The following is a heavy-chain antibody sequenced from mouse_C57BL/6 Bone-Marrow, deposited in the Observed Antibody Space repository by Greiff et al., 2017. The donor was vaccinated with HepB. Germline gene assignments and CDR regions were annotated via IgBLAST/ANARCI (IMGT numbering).Heavy chain of an antibody. D-gene: IGHD3-3*01. Sequence: QVQLKQPGAELVKPGASVKLSCKASGYTFTSYWMQWVKQRPGQGLEWIGEIDPSDSYTNYNQKFKGKATLTVDTSSSTAYMQLSSLTSEDSAVYYCANPPPLGSHWYFDVWGTGTTVTVSS. CDR2: IDPSDSYT. J-gene: IGHJ1*03. V-gene: IGHV1-50*01. CDR1: GYTFTSYW. CDR3: ANPPPLGSHWYFDV.